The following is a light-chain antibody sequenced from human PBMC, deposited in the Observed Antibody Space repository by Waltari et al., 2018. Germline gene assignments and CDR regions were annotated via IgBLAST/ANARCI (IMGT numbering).Light chain of an antibody. CDR2: AAS. J-gene: IGKJ4*01. CDR1: QGVSTY. V-gene: IGKV1-8*01. Sequence: AIRMTQSPSSFSASTGDRVTITCRATQGVSTYLAWYQQKPGEAPKLLIYAASTLQSGVPSRFSGSGSGTDFTLTISCLQSEDFATYYCQQYDSYPLTFGGGTKVEI. CDR3: QQYDSYPLT.